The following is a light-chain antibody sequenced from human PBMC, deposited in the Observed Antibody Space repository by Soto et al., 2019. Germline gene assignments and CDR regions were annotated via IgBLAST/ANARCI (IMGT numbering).Light chain of an antibody. CDR1: QSVSSN. J-gene: IGKJ1*01. V-gene: IGKV3-20*01. CDR3: RQYGSSGT. Sequence: IVMTQSPAPLSVSPGERATLSCRASQSVSSNLAWYQQKPGQAPRLLIYGASNRATGIPDRFSGSGSGTDFTLTISRLEHEDFTVYYCRQYGSSGTFGQGTKVNIK. CDR2: GAS.